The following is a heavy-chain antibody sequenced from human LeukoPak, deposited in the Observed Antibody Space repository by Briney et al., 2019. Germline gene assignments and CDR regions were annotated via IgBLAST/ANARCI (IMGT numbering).Heavy chain of an antibody. V-gene: IGHV3-48*03. D-gene: IGHD3-10*02. J-gene: IGHJ6*04. CDR1: GFTFCSFE. Sequence: GVSLRFSCAASGFTFCSFEMNWLRQGPGKGLKWVSYLSSSGSTIYYADSVKGRFTISTDNGKSSLYLQMNSLRAAVTAGYDCTELGITMIGGVWGKGTTVTISS. CDR3: TELGITMIGGV. CDR2: LSSSGSTI.